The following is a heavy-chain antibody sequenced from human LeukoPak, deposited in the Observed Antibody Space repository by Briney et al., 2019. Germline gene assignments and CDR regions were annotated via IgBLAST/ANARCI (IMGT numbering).Heavy chain of an antibody. D-gene: IGHD3-3*01. Sequence: GGSLRLSCAASGFTFDDYGMSRVRQAPGKGLEWVSGINWNGGSTGYADSVKGRFTISRDNAKNSLYLQMNSLRAEDTALYYCARGPSYDFWSGYYYYFDYWGQGTLVTVSS. CDR1: GFTFDDYG. CDR3: ARGPSYDFWSGYYYYFDY. J-gene: IGHJ4*02. CDR2: INWNGGST. V-gene: IGHV3-20*04.